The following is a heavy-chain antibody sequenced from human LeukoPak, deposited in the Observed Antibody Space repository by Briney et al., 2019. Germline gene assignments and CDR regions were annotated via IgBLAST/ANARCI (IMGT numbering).Heavy chain of an antibody. CDR3: ASYYSSSWFGSDP. V-gene: IGHV4-59*01. J-gene: IGHJ5*02. Sequence: PSETLSLTCTVSGGSISSYYWSWIRQPPGKGLEWIGYIYYSGSTNYNPSLKSRVTISVDTSKNQFSLKLSSVTAADTAVYYCASYYSSSWFGSDPWGQGTLVTVSS. CDR1: GGSISSYY. D-gene: IGHD6-13*01. CDR2: IYYSGST.